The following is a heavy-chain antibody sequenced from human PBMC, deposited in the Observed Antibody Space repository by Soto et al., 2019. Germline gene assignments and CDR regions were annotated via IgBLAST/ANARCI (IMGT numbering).Heavy chain of an antibody. Sequence: GASVKVSCKASGGTFSSYAISWVRQAPGQGLEWMGGIIPIFGTANYAQKFQGRVTITADESTSTAYMELSSLRSEDTAVYYCARAWKIGYCSGGSCYSDYYYGMDVWGQGTTVTVSS. CDR2: IIPIFGTA. J-gene: IGHJ6*02. V-gene: IGHV1-69*13. CDR3: ARAWKIGYCSGGSCYSDYYYGMDV. CDR1: GGTFSSYA. D-gene: IGHD2-15*01.